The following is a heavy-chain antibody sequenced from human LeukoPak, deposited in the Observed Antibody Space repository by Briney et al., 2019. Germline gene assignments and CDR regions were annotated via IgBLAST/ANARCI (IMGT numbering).Heavy chain of an antibody. Sequence: GGSLRLSCTASGFTFGDCAMSWVRQAPGKGLEWVGFIRSKAYGGTTEYAASVKGRFTISRDDSKSIAYLQMNSLKTEDTAVYYCTRKLRSKYYFDYWGQGTLVTVSS. CDR2: IRSKAYGGTT. J-gene: IGHJ4*02. CDR1: GFTFGDCA. CDR3: TRKLRSKYYFDY. V-gene: IGHV3-49*04. D-gene: IGHD5-12*01.